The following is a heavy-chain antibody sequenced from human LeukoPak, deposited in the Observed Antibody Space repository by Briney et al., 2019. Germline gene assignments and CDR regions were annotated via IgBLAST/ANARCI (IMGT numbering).Heavy chain of an antibody. Sequence: SETLSLTCTVSGGSISSYYWSWIRQPPGKGLEWIGYIYYSGSINYNPSLKSRVTISVDASKNQFSLKLSSVTAADTAVYYCARQGWSSASGYYFDYWGQGTLVTVSS. CDR2: IYYSGSI. CDR1: GGSISSYY. D-gene: IGHD6-19*01. V-gene: IGHV4-59*01. CDR3: ARQGWSSASGYYFDY. J-gene: IGHJ4*02.